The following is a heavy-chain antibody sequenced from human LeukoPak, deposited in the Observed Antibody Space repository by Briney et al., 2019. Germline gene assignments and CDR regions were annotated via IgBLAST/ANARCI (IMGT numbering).Heavy chain of an antibody. CDR3: ARVDMVRGVIRRGFDY. CDR2: INPNSGGT. J-gene: IGHJ4*02. D-gene: IGHD3-10*01. Sequence: ASVKVSCKASGYTFTGYYMHWVRQAPGQGLEWMGWINPNSGGTNYAQKFQGRVTMTRDTSISTAYMELSRLRSDDTAVYYCARVDMVRGVIRRGFDYWGQGTLVTVSS. CDR1: GYTFTGYY. V-gene: IGHV1-2*02.